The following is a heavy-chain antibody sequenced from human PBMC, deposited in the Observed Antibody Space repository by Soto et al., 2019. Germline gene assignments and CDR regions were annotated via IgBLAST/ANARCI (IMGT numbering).Heavy chain of an antibody. V-gene: IGHV4-31*03. J-gene: IGHJ6*02. CDR3: ARLTDWVRGVIYPYGMDV. D-gene: IGHD3-10*01. CDR2: IYYSGST. CDR1: GGSISSGGYY. Sequence: SETLSLTCTVSGGSISSGGYYWSWIRQHPGKGLEWIGYIYYSGSTYYNPSLKSRVTISVDTSKNQFSLKLSSVTAADTAVYYCARLTDWVRGVIYPYGMDVWGQGTTVTVSS.